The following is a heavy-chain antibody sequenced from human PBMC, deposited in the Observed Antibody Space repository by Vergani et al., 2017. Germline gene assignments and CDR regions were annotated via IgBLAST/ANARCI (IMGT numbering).Heavy chain of an antibody. D-gene: IGHD3-3*01. V-gene: IGHV4-39*07. CDR1: GGSISSSSYY. CDR2: IYYSGGT. CDR3: ARALRVVKIFGVGSNWFDP. J-gene: IGHJ5*02. Sequence: QLQLQESGPGLVKPSETLSLTCTVSGGSISSSSYYWGWIRQPPGKGLEWIGSIYYSGGTYYNPSLKSRVTISVDTSKNQFSLKLSSVAAADTAVYYCARALRVVKIFGVGSNWFDPWGQGSLVTVSS.